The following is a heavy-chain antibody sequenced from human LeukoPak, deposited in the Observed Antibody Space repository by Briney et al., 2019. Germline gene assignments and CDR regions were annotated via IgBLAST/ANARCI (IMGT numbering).Heavy chain of an antibody. J-gene: IGHJ4*02. CDR2: ISGSGGSA. D-gene: IGHD3-3*01. CDR3: AKGNTIFGVVIIPVLWFDY. Sequence: GGSLRPSCAASGFTFSGHPMSWVRQAPGKGLEWVSAISGSGGSAYYADSVKGRFTISRDNSKNTLYLQMNSLRAEDTAVYYCAKGNTIFGVVIIPVLWFDYWGQGTLVTVSS. CDR1: GFTFSGHP. V-gene: IGHV3-23*01.